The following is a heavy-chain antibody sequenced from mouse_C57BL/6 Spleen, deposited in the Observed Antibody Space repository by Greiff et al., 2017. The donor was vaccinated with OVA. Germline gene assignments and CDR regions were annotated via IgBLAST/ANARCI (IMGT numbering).Heavy chain of an antibody. J-gene: IGHJ2*01. CDR3: TFYSNYVGGFDY. Sequence: EVQLQQSGAELVRPGASVKLSCTASGFNIKDDYMHWVKQRPEQGLEWIGWIDPENGDTEYASKFQGKATITADTSSNTAYLQLSSLTSEDTAVYYCTFYSNYVGGFDYWGQGTTLTVSS. CDR2: IDPENGDT. D-gene: IGHD2-5*01. CDR1: GFNIKDDY. V-gene: IGHV14-4*01.